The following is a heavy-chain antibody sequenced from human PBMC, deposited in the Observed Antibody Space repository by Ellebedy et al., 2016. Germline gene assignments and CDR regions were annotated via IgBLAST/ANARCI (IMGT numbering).Heavy chain of an antibody. V-gene: IGHV1-2*04. CDR1: GYTFTGYY. CDR3: ARDHYGSGRSDFDYGMDV. CDR2: INPNSGGT. D-gene: IGHD3-10*01. J-gene: IGHJ6*02. Sequence: ASVKVSCKASGYTFTGYYMHWVRQAPGQGLEWMGWINPNSGGTNYAQKFQGWVTMTRDTSISTAYMELSRLRSDDTAVYYCARDHYGSGRSDFDYGMDVWGQGTTVTVSS.